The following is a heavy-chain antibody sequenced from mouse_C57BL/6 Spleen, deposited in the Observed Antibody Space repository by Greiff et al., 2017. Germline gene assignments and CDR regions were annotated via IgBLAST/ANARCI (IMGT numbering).Heavy chain of an antibody. Sequence: EVQLQQSGPELVKPGASVKIPCKASGYTFTDYNMDWVKQSHGKSLEWIGDINPNNGGTIYNQKFKGKATLTVDKSSSTAYMELRSLTSEDTAVYYCARKDSNYVTWFAYWGQGTLVTVSA. J-gene: IGHJ3*01. CDR1: GYTFTDYN. CDR3: ARKDSNYVTWFAY. CDR2: INPNNGGT. D-gene: IGHD2-5*01. V-gene: IGHV1-18*01.